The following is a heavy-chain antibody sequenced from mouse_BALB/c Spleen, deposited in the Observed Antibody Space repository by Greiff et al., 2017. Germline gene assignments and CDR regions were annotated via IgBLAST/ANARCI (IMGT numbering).Heavy chain of an antibody. D-gene: IGHD2-2*01. CDR1: GYTFSSYW. CDR2: ILPGSGST. CDR3: AREFYGYDGFAY. Sequence: QVQLKQSGAELMKPGASVKISCKANGYTFSSYWIEWVKQRPGHGLEWIGEILPGSGSTNYNEKFKGKATFTADTSSNTAYMQLSSLTSEDSAVYYCAREFYGYDGFAYWGQGTLVTVSA. V-gene: IGHV1-9*01. J-gene: IGHJ3*01.